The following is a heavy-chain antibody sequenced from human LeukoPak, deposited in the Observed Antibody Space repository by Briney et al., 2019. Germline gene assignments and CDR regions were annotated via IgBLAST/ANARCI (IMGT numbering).Heavy chain of an antibody. CDR1: GYTFTSYA. Sequence: GASVKVSCKASGYTFTSYAMHWVRQAPGQRLEWMGWINAGNGNTKYSQKFEGRVTITRDTSASTAYMELSSLRSEDTAVYCSARLAVADTETFDYWGQGTLVTVSS. CDR3: ARLAVADTETFDY. V-gene: IGHV1-3*01. J-gene: IGHJ4*02. D-gene: IGHD6-19*01. CDR2: INAGNGNT.